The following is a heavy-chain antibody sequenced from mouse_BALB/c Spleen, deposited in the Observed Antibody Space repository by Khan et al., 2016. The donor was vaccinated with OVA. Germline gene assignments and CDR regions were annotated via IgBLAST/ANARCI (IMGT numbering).Heavy chain of an antibody. V-gene: IGHV1-4*02. CDR1: GYTFTSYT. D-gene: IGHD1-1*01. J-gene: IGHJ3*01. CDR2: INPSSGYT. Sequence: VQLQESAAELARPGASVKMSCKASGYTFTSYTMHWVKQRPGQGLEWIGYINPSSGYTDYNQKFKDKTTLTADKSSSTAYMQLSSLTSEDSAVYYCASGGGYYGSSDGFAYWGQGTLVTVSA. CDR3: ASGGGYYGSSDGFAY.